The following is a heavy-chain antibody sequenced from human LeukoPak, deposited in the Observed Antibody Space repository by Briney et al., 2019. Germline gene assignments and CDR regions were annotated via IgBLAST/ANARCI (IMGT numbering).Heavy chain of an antibody. J-gene: IGHJ6*03. CDR3: ARRAPFLSDVHYYYYMDV. CDR1: GGSINNYY. Sequence: SETLSLTCTVSGGSINNYYWSWIRQPPGKGLEWIGYIYYSGSTNYSPSLKSRVTISVDTSKNQFSLKLSSVTAADTAVYYCARRAPFLSDVHYYYYMDVWGKGTTVTVSS. V-gene: IGHV4-59*01. CDR2: IYYSGST. D-gene: IGHD3-3*02.